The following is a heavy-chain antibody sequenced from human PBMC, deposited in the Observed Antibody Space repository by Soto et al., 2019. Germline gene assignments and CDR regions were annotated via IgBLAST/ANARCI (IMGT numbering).Heavy chain of an antibody. V-gene: IGHV4-61*01. J-gene: IGHJ4*02. Sequence: PSETLSLTCTVSGGSVSSGIYYWSWIRQPPGKGLEWIEYIYSGVSTKYNPSLKSRVIISVDTSKNQVSLKLNSVTAADTAVFYCASHYFDSSGYPAVFDSWGQGTLVTVSS. CDR1: GGSVSSGIYY. D-gene: IGHD3-22*01. CDR2: IYSGVST. CDR3: ASHYFDSSGYPAVFDS.